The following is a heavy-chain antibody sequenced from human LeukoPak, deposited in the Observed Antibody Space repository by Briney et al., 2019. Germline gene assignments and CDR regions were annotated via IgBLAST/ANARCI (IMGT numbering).Heavy chain of an antibody. CDR1: GGSITINHW. Sequence: SETLSLTCAVSGGSITINHWWSWVRLPPGKGLEWIGEIYHSGSTNYNPSLKSRVTVSVDKSKNQFSLTLSSVTAADTAVYYRATCSGGSCHLAFDIWGQGTMVTVSS. J-gene: IGHJ3*02. CDR3: ATCSGGSCHLAFDI. D-gene: IGHD2-15*01. V-gene: IGHV4-4*02. CDR2: IYHSGST.